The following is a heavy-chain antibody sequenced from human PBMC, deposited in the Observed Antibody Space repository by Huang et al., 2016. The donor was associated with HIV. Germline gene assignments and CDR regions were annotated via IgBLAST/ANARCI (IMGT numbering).Heavy chain of an antibody. CDR1: GGTFNNA. J-gene: IGHJ4*02. CDR2: SIPNFGTP. CDR3: ARGAPDLDSHLDH. Sequence: QVQLVQSGAEVKKPGSSVKVSCKVSGGTFNNAISWVRQAPGQGLEWMGGSIPNFGTPNYARKFQGRVTITADESTSIAYMELSSLRSEDTAVYYCARGAPDLDSHLDHWGQGTLVTVSS. V-gene: IGHV1-69*13. D-gene: IGHD3-3*01.